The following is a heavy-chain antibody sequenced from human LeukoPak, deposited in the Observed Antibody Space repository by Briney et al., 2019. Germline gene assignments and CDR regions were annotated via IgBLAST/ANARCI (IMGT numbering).Heavy chain of an antibody. Sequence: GGSLRLSCAASGFTFSTSSMHWVRQTPGKGLDWVALISFDGNNKYYANSVKGRFTISRDNSKNTLYLQMNSLRAEDTAVYYCAKDWDDYGDYLPLDYWGQGTLVSVSS. D-gene: IGHD4-17*01. V-gene: IGHV3-30-3*01. CDR2: ISFDGNNK. J-gene: IGHJ4*02. CDR3: AKDWDDYGDYLPLDY. CDR1: GFTFSTSS.